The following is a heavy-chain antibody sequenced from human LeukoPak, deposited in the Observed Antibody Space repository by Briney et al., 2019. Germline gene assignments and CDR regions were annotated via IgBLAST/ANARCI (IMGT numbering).Heavy chain of an antibody. Sequence: SETLSLTCTVSGGSISSYYWSWIRQPPGEGLEWIGYIYYSGSTNYNPSLKSRVTISVDTSKNQFSLKLSSVTAADTAVYYCARGVPHYGNYYYYGMDVWGQGTTVTVSS. CDR3: ARGVPHYGNYYYYGMDV. CDR2: IYYSGST. D-gene: IGHD4-17*01. V-gene: IGHV4-59*01. CDR1: GGSISSYY. J-gene: IGHJ6*02.